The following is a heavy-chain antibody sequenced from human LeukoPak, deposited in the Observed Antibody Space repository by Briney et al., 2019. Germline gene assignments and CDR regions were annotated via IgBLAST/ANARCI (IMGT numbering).Heavy chain of an antibody. V-gene: IGHV4-39*02. CDR3: ARLYGSAYVDY. J-gene: IGHJ4*02. Sequence: KPSETLSLTFTVSGXSISSSSYYWGWIRQPPGKGLEWIGNIYYSGATHYSPSLKSRVTMSVDTSKNHFSLNLGSVTAADTAVYYCARLYGSAYVDYWGQGTLVTVSS. CDR1: GXSISSSSYY. CDR2: IYYSGAT. D-gene: IGHD3-10*01.